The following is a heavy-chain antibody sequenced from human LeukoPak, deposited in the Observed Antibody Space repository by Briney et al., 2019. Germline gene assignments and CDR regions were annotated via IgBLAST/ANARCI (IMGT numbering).Heavy chain of an antibody. J-gene: IGHJ4*02. Sequence: SETLSLTCTVSGGSISSYYWSWIRQPAGKGLEWIGRIYTSGSTNYNASLKSRVIMSVDTSKNQFSLKLSSVTAADTAVFYCARENSGSYREFAYWGQGTLVTVSS. CDR3: ARENSGSYREFAY. CDR2: IYTSGST. D-gene: IGHD1-26*01. CDR1: GGSISSYY. V-gene: IGHV4-4*07.